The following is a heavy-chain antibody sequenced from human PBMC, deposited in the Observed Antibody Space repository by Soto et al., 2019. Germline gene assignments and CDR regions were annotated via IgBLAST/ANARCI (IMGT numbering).Heavy chain of an antibody. V-gene: IGHV4-34*01. Sequence: SETLSLTCAVYGESFSGHYWTWIRQPPGKGLEWIGKINHSGNINSNPSLKSRVTISVDTSKNQFSLKLSSVTAADTAVYYFARGRKARYYYDSSGRLDYWGQGTLVTVSS. D-gene: IGHD3-22*01. CDR2: INHSGNI. CDR3: ARGRKARYYYDSSGRLDY. CDR1: GESFSGHY. J-gene: IGHJ4*02.